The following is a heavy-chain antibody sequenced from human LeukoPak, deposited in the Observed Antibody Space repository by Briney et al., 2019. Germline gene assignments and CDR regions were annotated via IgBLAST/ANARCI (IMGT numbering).Heavy chain of an antibody. CDR2: IYYSGST. V-gene: IGHV4-39*01. J-gene: IGHJ4*02. CDR1: GGSISSSSYY. CDR3: ARHSLTAAGSDY. D-gene: IGHD6-13*01. Sequence: SETLSLTCTVSGGSISSSSYYWGWIRQPPGKGLEWIGSIYYSGSTYYNPSLKSRVTISVDTSKNQFSLKLSSVTAADTAVYYCARHSLTAAGSDYWGQGTLVTVSS.